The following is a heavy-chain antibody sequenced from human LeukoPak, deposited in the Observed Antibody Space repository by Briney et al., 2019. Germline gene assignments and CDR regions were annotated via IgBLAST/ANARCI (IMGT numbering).Heavy chain of an antibody. V-gene: IGHV3-15*01. CDR1: GFTFSHAW. CDR2: VKSKEDDGTT. D-gene: IGHD3-22*01. J-gene: IGHJ2*01. CDR3: TTSVYYYDRNGYSWYFAL. Sequence: GGSLRLSCAASGFTFSHAWMSWVRQAPGKGLEWVGRVKSKEDDGTTDYGTPVKGRFSISRDDSRNTLYVQMNSLKSEDTAVYYCTTSVYYYDRNGYSWYFALWGRGTLVTVSS.